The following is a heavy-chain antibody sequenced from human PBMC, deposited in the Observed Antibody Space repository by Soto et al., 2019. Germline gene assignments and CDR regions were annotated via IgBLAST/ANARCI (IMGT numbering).Heavy chain of an antibody. J-gene: IGHJ6*03. CDR2: IYYSGST. V-gene: IGHV4-59*08. D-gene: IGHD3-3*01. Sequence: SETLSLTCTVSGCSISSYYWSWIRQPPGKGLEWIGYIYYSGSTNYNPSLKSRVTISVDTSKNQFSLKLSSVTAADTAVYYCARGTLFWSGYYYYYYMDVWGKGTTVTVSS. CDR1: GCSISSYY. CDR3: ARGTLFWSGYYYYYYMDV.